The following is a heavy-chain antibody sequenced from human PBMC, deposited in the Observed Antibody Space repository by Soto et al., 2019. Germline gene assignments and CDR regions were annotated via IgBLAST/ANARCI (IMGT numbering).Heavy chain of an antibody. V-gene: IGHV1-2*02. Sequence: ASVKVSCKASTGNDLHLVRQAPVQGLEWMGWINPNSGGTHYAEQFQGRVTMTWDTSISTVYMELNSLTSDDTAVYYCAREEATAGNDCFDYWGQGTLVTVSS. CDR1: TGND. CDR3: AREEATAGNDCFDY. J-gene: IGHJ4*02. D-gene: IGHD6-13*01. CDR2: INPNSGGT.